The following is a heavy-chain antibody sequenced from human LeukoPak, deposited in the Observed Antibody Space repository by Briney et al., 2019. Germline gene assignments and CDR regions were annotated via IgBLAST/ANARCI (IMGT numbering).Heavy chain of an antibody. D-gene: IGHD1-26*01. J-gene: IGHJ4*02. Sequence: GASVKVSCKASGYTFTSCAMHWVRQAPGQRLEWMGWISAGNGNTKYSQNFQGRVTFISNTSATTAFMELSSLRSEDAAVYYCARDSGSGSNDYWGQGTLVTVSS. V-gene: IGHV1-3*01. CDR3: ARDSGSGSNDY. CDR2: ISAGNGNT. CDR1: GYTFTSCA.